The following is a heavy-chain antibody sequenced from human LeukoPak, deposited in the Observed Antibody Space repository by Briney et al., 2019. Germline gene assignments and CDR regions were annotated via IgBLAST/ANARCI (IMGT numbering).Heavy chain of an antibody. CDR2: ISGSGDAT. CDR3: AKLRGLSSSSENNWFDP. J-gene: IGHJ5*02. V-gene: IGHV3-23*01. CDR1: GVTFTSYG. D-gene: IGHD6-6*01. Sequence: PGGSLRLSCVASGVTFTSYGMSWVRQAPGKRLEWVSGISGSGDATYYADSVKGRFTISRDNSKNTLYLQMNSLRAEETAVYYCAKLRGLSSSSENNWFDPWGQGTLVTVSS.